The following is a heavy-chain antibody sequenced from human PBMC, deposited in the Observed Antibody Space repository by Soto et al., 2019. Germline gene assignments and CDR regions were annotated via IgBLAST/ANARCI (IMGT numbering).Heavy chain of an antibody. V-gene: IGHV4-61*01. Sequence: PSETLSLTCTVSGASVTSGLYYWNWIRQTPGKRLEWIGYIYSSGSTNYNPSLESRVTMSLDSSRNQFSLKMTSVTAADTAIYYCTILAAAVGTGFDPWGQGVQVTVSS. J-gene: IGHJ5*01. CDR2: IYSSGST. D-gene: IGHD6-13*01. CDR3: TILAAAVGTGFDP. CDR1: GASVTSGLYY.